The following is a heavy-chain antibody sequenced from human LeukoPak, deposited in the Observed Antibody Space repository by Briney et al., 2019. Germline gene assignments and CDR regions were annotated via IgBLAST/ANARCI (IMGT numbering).Heavy chain of an antibody. J-gene: IGHJ4*02. V-gene: IGHV4-39*07. CDR1: GGSISSSSYY. Sequence: PSETLSLTCTVSGGSISSSSYYWGWIRQPPGKGLEWIGSIYYTGSTYYNPSLKSRVTISVDTSKKQFSLKLSSVTAADTAVYYRARGESYYFDYWGQGTLVTVSS. CDR3: ARGESYYFDY. CDR2: IYYTGST. D-gene: IGHD3-16*02.